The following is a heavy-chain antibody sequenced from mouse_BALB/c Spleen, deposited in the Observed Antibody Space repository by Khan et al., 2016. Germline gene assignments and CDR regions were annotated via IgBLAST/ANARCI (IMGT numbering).Heavy chain of an antibody. CDR3: ASAPYYYDGGFAY. V-gene: IGHV14-3*02. J-gene: IGHJ3*01. CDR2: IDPANGNT. D-gene: IGHD2-4*01. CDR1: GFNIKDTY. Sequence: VQLQQPGAELVKPGASVKLSCTASGFNIKDTYMHWVKQRPEQGLAWIGRIDPANGNTKYDPKFQGKATITADPSSTTASLQHSSLTSEATAIYYWASAPYYYDGGFAYWGQGTLVTVSA.